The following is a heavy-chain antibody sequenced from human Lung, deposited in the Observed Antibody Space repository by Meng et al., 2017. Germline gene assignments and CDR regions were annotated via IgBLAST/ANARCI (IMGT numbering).Heavy chain of an antibody. CDR3: ARGPTTMAHDFDY. CDR2: INHSGST. J-gene: IGHJ4*02. CDR1: GGSFSDYY. D-gene: IGHD4-11*01. V-gene: IGHV4-34*01. Sequence: QVQLQQWGAGLLKPSETLSLTCVVPGGSFSDYYWSWIRQPPGKGLEWIGEINHSGSTNYNPSLESRATISVDTSQNNLSLKLSSVTAADSAVYYCARGPTTMAHDFDYWGQGTLVTGSS.